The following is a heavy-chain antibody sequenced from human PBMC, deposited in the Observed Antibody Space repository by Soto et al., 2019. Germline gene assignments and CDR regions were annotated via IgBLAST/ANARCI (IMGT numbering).Heavy chain of an antibody. CDR3: AREVHCSGGSCYSSWFHP. J-gene: IGHJ5*02. D-gene: IGHD2-15*01. CDR2: IYYSGST. CDR1: GGSISSGGYY. Sequence: SETLSLTCTVSGGSISSGGYYWSWIRQHPGKGLEWIGYIYYSGSTYYNPSLKSRVTISVDTSKNQFSLKLSSVTAADTAVYYCAREVHCSGGSCYSSWFHPWGQGTLVTVSS. V-gene: IGHV4-31*03.